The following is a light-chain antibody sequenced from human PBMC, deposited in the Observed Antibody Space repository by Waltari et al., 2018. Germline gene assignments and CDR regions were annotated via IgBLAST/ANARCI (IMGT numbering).Light chain of an antibody. V-gene: IGKV1-33*01. J-gene: IGKJ3*01. Sequence: DIQMTQSPSSLSASVGDRVTITCRASQDIRKFLAWYQQKPGKAPRLLISRASNLATGVPSRFSGSGSGTDFSLIISSLQPEDFATYYCQHQDSPPFTFGPGTKLHTK. CDR2: RAS. CDR3: QHQDSPPFT. CDR1: QDIRKF.